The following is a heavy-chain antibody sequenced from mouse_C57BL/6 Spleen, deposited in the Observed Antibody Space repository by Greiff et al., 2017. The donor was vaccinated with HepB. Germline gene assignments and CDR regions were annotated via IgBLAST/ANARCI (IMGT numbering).Heavy chain of an antibody. CDR1: GYTFTDYY. V-gene: IGHV1-19*01. CDR3: ARTGLLPISMDY. Sequence: EVQLQQSGPVLVKPGASVKMSCKASGYTFTDYYMNWVKQSHGKSLEWIGVINPYNGGTSYNQKFKGKATFTVYKSSSTAYIELNSLTSEDSAVYYCARTGLLPISMDYWGQGTSVTVSS. J-gene: IGHJ4*01. CDR2: INPYNGGT. D-gene: IGHD2-3*01.